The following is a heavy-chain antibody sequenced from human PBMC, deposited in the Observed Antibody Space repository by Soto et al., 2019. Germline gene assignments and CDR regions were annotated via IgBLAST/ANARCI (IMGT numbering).Heavy chain of an antibody. CDR1: GSSLSSYS. J-gene: IGHJ4*02. V-gene: IGHV4-59*08. D-gene: IGHD1-1*01. CDR2: IYYSGST. CDR3: ARRYGYSFDY. Sequence: ETLSPTSIVSGSSLSSYSWSWIRQPTGKGLEWIGYIYYSGSTNYNPSLKSRVTISVDTSKNQFSLKLSSVTAADTALYYCARRYGYSFDYWGQGTLVTVSS.